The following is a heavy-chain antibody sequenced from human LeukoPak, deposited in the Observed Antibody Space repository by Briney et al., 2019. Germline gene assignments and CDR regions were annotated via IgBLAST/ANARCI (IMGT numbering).Heavy chain of an antibody. J-gene: IGHJ2*01. V-gene: IGHV3-9*01. CDR1: GFSFGGYA. CDR2: ISWNSGDI. Sequence: GGSLRLSCAASGFSFGGYALHWIRQAPGKGLEWVASISWNSGDIVHADSVKGRFTISRDNAKNSLYLQMDSLRTEDTALYYCVKSGGYATAIRYFDLWGRGTLVTVSS. D-gene: IGHD2-21*02. CDR3: VKSGGYATAIRYFDL.